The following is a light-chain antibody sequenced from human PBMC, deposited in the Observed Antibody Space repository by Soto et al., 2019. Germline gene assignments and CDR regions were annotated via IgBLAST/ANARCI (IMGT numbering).Light chain of an antibody. CDR1: QSISGNY. Sequence: EIVLTQSPGPLSLSPGEGATLSCRASQSISGNYLAWYQQKPGQAPRLLIYGASNRATGIPERFSGSGSGTDFTLTISRLEPQDSAIYYCQQYVISVTFGQGTRLEIK. V-gene: IGKV3-20*01. CDR2: GAS. CDR3: QQYVISVT. J-gene: IGKJ5*01.